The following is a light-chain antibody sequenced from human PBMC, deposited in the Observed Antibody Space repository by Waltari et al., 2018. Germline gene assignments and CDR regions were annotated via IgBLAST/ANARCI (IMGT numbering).Light chain of an antibody. Sequence: QSALTQPVSVSGSPGQSITISCTGTISDVGGYNYVAWYQQHPGKAPKLLIYDVTNRPSGVFNRFSGSKSGNTASLTISGLQAEDEADYHCSSFTSSSTLVFGTGTKVTVL. V-gene: IGLV2-14*03. J-gene: IGLJ1*01. CDR2: DVT. CDR3: SSFTSSSTLV. CDR1: ISDVGGYNY.